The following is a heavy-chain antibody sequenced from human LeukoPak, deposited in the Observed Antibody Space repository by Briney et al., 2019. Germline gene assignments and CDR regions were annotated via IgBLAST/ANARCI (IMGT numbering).Heavy chain of an antibody. Sequence: PGGSLRLPCATSGFTFSSYAMSWVRQAPGKGLEWVSVISGSGGSTSYAESVKGRFTISRDNAKNSLYLQMNSLRAEDTAVYYCATVTAARYMDVWGKGTTVTVSS. CDR1: GFTFSSYA. CDR3: ATVTAARYMDV. CDR2: ISGSGGST. D-gene: IGHD2-21*02. J-gene: IGHJ6*03. V-gene: IGHV3-23*01.